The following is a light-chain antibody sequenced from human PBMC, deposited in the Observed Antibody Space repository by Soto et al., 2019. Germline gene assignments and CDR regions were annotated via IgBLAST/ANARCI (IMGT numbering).Light chain of an antibody. CDR1: SSNIGSNT. Sequence: QSVPTQPPSASGTPGHRIIISCSGSSSNIGSNTVTWYQQFPGTAPKLLIYSNTLRPSGVPDRFSGSKSGTSASLAISGLQSEDEADYCCAAWDDSLNGLVVFGGGTKVTVL. V-gene: IGLV1-44*01. CDR2: SNT. J-gene: IGLJ2*01. CDR3: AAWDDSLNGLVV.